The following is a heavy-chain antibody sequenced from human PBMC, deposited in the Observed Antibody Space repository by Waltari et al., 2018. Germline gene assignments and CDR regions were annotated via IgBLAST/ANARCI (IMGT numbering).Heavy chain of an antibody. Sequence: QVQLQESGPGLVKPSETLSLTCPVSGGSISSYYWSWIRQPPGKGLEWIGYIYYSGSTNYNPSLKSRVTISVDTSKNQFSLKLSSVTAADTAVYYCARTSSIAALTFDYWGQGTLVTVSS. D-gene: IGHD6-6*01. V-gene: IGHV4-59*01. CDR3: ARTSSIAALTFDY. CDR2: IYYSGST. CDR1: GGSISSYY. J-gene: IGHJ4*02.